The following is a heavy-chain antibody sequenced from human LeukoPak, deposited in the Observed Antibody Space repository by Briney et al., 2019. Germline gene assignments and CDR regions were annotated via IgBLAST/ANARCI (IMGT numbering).Heavy chain of an antibody. CDR1: GGTFSSYV. J-gene: IGHJ6*04. CDR2: IIPIFGTA. D-gene: IGHD6-19*01. CDR3: ARDLLEQWLVRRGLIYYYGMDV. Sequence: SVKVSFKASGGTFSSYVISWVRQAPGQGLEWMGGIIPIFGTANYAQKFQGRVTITADESTSTAYMELSSLRSEDAAVYYCARDLLEQWLVRRGLIYYYGMDVWGKGTTVTVSS. V-gene: IGHV1-69*13.